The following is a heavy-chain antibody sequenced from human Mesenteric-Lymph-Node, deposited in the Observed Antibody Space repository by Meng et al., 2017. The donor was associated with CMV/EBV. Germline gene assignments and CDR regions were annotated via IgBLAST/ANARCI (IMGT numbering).Heavy chain of an antibody. Sequence: GESLKISCEVSGFTFSDSGMGWVRHGPGKGLEWVSTIDQSGRDTHYADSVKGRFTISRDNPKNMLYLQMNSLRTEDTAVYYCARHPTNIVVVPAAPYGPFDPWGQGTLVTVSS. J-gene: IGHJ5*02. V-gene: IGHV3-23*05. D-gene: IGHD2-2*01. CDR2: IDQSGRDT. CDR1: GFTFSDSG. CDR3: ARHPTNIVVVPAAPYGPFDP.